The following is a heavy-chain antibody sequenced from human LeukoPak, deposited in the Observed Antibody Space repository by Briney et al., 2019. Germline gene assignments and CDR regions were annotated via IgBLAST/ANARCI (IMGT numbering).Heavy chain of an antibody. J-gene: IGHJ6*02. CDR1: GFTFSSYG. Sequence: GGSLRLSCAASGFTFSSYGMHWVRQAPGKGLEWVAVIWYDGSNKYYADSVKGRFTISRVNSKNTLYLQMNSLRAEDTAVYYCARAISSGWPAYYYYGMDVWGQGTTVTVSS. CDR2: IWYDGSNK. V-gene: IGHV3-33*01. CDR3: ARAISSGWPAYYYYGMDV. D-gene: IGHD6-19*01.